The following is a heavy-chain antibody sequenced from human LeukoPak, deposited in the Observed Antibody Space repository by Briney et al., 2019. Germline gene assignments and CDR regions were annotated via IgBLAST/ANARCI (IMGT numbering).Heavy chain of an antibody. CDR3: ARPWEITMSERGYNWFDS. J-gene: IGHJ5*01. Sequence: ASVKVSCKASGYTFTAYYIHWVRQAPGQGLEWMGRINPNSGGTNYAQKFQGRVTMTRDTSINTAYMELSRLRSDDTAVYYCARPWEITMSERGYNWFDSWGQGTLVTVSS. CDR2: INPNSGGT. D-gene: IGHD1-26*01. CDR1: GYTFTAYY. V-gene: IGHV1-2*02.